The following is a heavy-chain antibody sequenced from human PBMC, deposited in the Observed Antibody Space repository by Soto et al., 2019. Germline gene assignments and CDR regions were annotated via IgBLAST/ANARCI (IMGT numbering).Heavy chain of an antibody. CDR3: ARIPQVAVAGTRFGYFDL. D-gene: IGHD6-19*01. CDR1: GFTFSSYG. CDR2: IWYDGSNK. J-gene: IGHJ2*01. V-gene: IGHV3-33*01. Sequence: QVQLEESGGGVVQPGRSLRLSCAASGFTFSSYGMHWVRQAPGKGLEWVAVIWYDGSNKYYADSVKGRFTISRDNSKNTRYLEMNSLGDEDTAVYYCARIPQVAVAGTRFGYFDLWGRGTLVTVSS.